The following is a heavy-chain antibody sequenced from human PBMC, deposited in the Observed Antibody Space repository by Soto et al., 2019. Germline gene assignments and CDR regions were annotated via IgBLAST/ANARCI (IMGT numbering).Heavy chain of an antibody. Sequence: SVKVSCKASGGTFSSYAISWVRQAPGQGLEWMGGIIPIFGTANYAQKFQGRVTITADESTSTAYMELSSLRSEDTAVYYCAASGGSGSYYIEYWGQGTLVTVSS. CDR2: IIPIFGTA. V-gene: IGHV1-69*13. CDR3: AASGGSGSYYIEY. J-gene: IGHJ4*02. CDR1: GGTFSSYA. D-gene: IGHD3-10*01.